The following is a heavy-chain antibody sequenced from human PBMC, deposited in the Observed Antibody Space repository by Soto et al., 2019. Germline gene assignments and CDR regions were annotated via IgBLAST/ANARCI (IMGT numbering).Heavy chain of an antibody. V-gene: IGHV3-23*01. CDR2: ISGSGGST. J-gene: IGHJ5*02. CDR3: AKDSRDIVVVPAATSRFDP. CDR1: GFTFSGYA. D-gene: IGHD2-2*01. Sequence: PGGSLRLSCAASGFTFSGYAMSWVRQAPGKGLEWVSAISGSGGSTYYADSVKGRFTISRDNSKNTLYLQMNSLRAEDTAVYYCAKDSRDIVVVPAATSRFDPWGQGTLVTVSS.